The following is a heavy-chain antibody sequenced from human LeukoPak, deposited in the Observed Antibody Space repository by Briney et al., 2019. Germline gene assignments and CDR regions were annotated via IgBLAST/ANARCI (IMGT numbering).Heavy chain of an antibody. J-gene: IGHJ1*01. V-gene: IGHV3-15*01. CDR1: GFTFSNAW. CDR3: TTDGSTSPGYFQH. CDR2: IKSKTDGGTT. D-gene: IGHD2-2*01. Sequence: PGGSLRLSCAASGFTFSNAWMSWVRQAPGKGLEWVCRIKSKTDGGTTDYAAPVKGRFTISRDDSKNTLYLQMNSLKTEDAAVYYCTTDGSTSPGYFQHWGQGTLVTVSS.